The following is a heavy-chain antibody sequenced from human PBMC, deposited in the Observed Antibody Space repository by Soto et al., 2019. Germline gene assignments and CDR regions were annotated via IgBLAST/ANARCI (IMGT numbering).Heavy chain of an antibody. V-gene: IGHV4-39*01. CDR1: GGSISNSFSY. J-gene: IGHJ4*02. D-gene: IGHD1-7*01. Sequence: LETLSLTCTVVSGGSISNSFSYWGWIRRAPGKGLEWIGSVYFTGSSYSYPSLKSRVTMSVDTSKNQFSLRLISVTAADPATYYCVRTLYNWHYYFDSWGQGTLLTVSS. CDR3: VRTLYNWHYYFDS. CDR2: VYFTGSS.